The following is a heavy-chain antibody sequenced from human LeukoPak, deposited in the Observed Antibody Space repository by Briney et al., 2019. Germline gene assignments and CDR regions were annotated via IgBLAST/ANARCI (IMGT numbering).Heavy chain of an antibody. Sequence: GGSLRLSCAASGFTFSSYSMNWVRQAPGKGPEWVSSISSSSSYIYYADSVKGRFTISRDNAKNSLYLQMNSLRAEDTAVYYCASLDCSSTSCYGDDAFDIWGQGTMVTVSS. CDR1: GFTFSSYS. J-gene: IGHJ3*02. V-gene: IGHV3-21*01. D-gene: IGHD2-2*01. CDR3: ASLDCSSTSCYGDDAFDI. CDR2: ISSSSSYI.